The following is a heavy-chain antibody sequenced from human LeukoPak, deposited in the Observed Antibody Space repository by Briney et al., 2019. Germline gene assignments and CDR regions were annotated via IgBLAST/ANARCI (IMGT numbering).Heavy chain of an antibody. J-gene: IGHJ4*02. V-gene: IGHV5-51*01. CDR1: GYSFTSYW. Sequence: GESLKISCKGSGYSFTSYWIGWVRQMPGKGLEWMGIIYPGDSDTRYSPSFQGQVTISADKSISTAYLQWSSLKASDTAMYYCAREVVTAPQWEGLFDYWGQGTLVTVSS. CDR3: AREVVTAPQWEGLFDY. CDR2: IYPGDSDT. D-gene: IGHD4-23*01.